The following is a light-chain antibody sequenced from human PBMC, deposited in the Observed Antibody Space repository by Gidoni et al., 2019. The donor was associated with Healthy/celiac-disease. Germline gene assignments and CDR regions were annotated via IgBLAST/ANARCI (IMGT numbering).Light chain of an antibody. CDR1: QSISSW. V-gene: IGKV1-5*01. CDR3: QQYNSYSPYT. CDR2: DAS. J-gene: IGKJ2*01. Sequence: DIQMTQSPSTLSASVGDRVTITCRASQSISSWLAWYQQQPGKAPTLLIYDASSLESGVPSRFSGSGSGTEFTLMISSLQPDDFATYYCQQYNSYSPYTFGQGTKLEIK.